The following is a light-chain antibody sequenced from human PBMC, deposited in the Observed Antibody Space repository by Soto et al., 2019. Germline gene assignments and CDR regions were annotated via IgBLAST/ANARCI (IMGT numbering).Light chain of an antibody. Sequence: EIVLTQSPGTLSLSPGERATLSCRASQSVGNNFLGWYQQKPGQSPRLLIYHASTRATGIPDRFSGTASGTDFTLTISRLEPEDFAVYYCHQYASSPLTFGGGTKVELK. CDR3: HQYASSPLT. J-gene: IGKJ4*01. CDR1: QSVGNNF. CDR2: HAS. V-gene: IGKV3-20*01.